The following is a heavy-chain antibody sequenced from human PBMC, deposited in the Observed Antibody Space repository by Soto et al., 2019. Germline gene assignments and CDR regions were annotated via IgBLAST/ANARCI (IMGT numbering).Heavy chain of an antibody. CDR2: ISAYNGNT. Sequence: GASVKVSCKASGYTFTSYGISWVRQAPGQGLEWMGWISAYNGNTNYAQKLQGRVTMTTDTSTSTAYMELRSLRSDDTAVYYCARMITMVRGVYYYGMDVWGQGTMVTVSS. CDR1: GYTFTSYG. D-gene: IGHD3-10*01. V-gene: IGHV1-18*01. CDR3: ARMITMVRGVYYYGMDV. J-gene: IGHJ6*02.